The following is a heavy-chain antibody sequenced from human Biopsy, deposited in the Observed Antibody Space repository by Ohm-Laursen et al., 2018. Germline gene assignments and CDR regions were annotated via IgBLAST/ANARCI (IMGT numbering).Heavy chain of an antibody. Sequence: GASVKVSCKFSGYTFAGYYLHWVRQAPGHGLEWMGWINPNSGNANYAQSFQGRVTMTRDTSISTAYVDLSSLRSDDTAVYYCTRGGYYYDSLAYYYWFDPWGQGTLVTVSS. CDR2: INPNSGNA. CDR1: GYTFAGYY. J-gene: IGHJ5*02. D-gene: IGHD3-22*01. CDR3: TRGGYYYDSLAYYYWFDP. V-gene: IGHV1-2*02.